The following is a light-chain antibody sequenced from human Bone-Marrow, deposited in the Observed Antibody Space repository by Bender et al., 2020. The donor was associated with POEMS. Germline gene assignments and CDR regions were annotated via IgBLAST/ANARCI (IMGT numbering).Light chain of an antibody. CDR2: EVS. CDR1: SRDVGMFNL. J-gene: IGLJ1*01. V-gene: IGLV2-23*02. CDR3: CSYAGSRPLV. Sequence: QSALTQPASVSGSPGQSITISCTGTSRDVGMFNLVSWFQQHPGKAPRLMIYEVSKWPSGVSNRFSGSMSGNTASLTISGLQAEDEADYYCCSYAGSRPLVFGTGTKVTVL.